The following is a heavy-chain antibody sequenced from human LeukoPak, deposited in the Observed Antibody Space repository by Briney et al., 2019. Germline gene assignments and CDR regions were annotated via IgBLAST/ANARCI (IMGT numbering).Heavy chain of an antibody. J-gene: IGHJ1*01. CDR2: ISGSGGST. Sequence: GGSLRLSCAASGFTFSSYAMSWVRQAPGKGLEWVSAISGSGGSTYYADSVKGRFTISRDNSKNTLYLRMSSLRAEDTAVYYCAKGDGGNLGYFQHWGQGTLVTVSS. D-gene: IGHD4-23*01. CDR3: AKGDGGNLGYFQH. V-gene: IGHV3-23*01. CDR1: GFTFSSYA.